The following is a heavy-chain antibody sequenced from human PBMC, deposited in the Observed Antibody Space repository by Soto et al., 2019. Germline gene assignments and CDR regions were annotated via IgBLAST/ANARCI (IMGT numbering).Heavy chain of an antibody. J-gene: IGHJ4*02. CDR3: ARGHCSSTSCQYYFDF. CDR1: GYTFTGYA. D-gene: IGHD2-2*01. Sequence: ASVKVSCKASGYTFTGYAIHWVRQAPGQRHEWMGWINGGNGDTKYSQKFQGRVTITRDTSASTAYMELTSLGSEETAVYHCARGHCSSTSCQYYFDFWGQGTLVTVSS. CDR2: INGGNGDT. V-gene: IGHV1-3*01.